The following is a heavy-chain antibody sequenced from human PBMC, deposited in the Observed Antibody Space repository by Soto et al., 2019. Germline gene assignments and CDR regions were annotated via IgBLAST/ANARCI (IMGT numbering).Heavy chain of an antibody. CDR2: INYSGST. D-gene: IGHD2-8*02. J-gene: IGHJ4*02. V-gene: IGHV4-34*01. Sequence: PSETLSLTCAVYGGSFSGYYWTWIRQPPGTGLEWIGEINYSGSTNYNPSLKSRVTISVDTSKNQFSLKLTSVTAADTAVYYCARDKITGLFDYWGQGTLVT. CDR3: ARDKITGLFDY. CDR1: GGSFSGYY.